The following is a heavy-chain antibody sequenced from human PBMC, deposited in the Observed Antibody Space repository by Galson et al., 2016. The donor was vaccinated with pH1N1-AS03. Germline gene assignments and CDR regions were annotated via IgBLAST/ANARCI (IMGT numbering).Heavy chain of an antibody. CDR2: IRHDAGEI. CDR1: GFTFSSYW. D-gene: IGHD1-26*01. Sequence: SLRLSCAASGFTFSSYWMHWARRAPGKGLEWVANIRHDAGEIYYAETVRGRFTISRDNDKESLYLQMNSLRFEDTAVYYFGRGMDVWGHGTTVTVSS. CDR3: GRGMDV. V-gene: IGHV3-7*03. J-gene: IGHJ6*02.